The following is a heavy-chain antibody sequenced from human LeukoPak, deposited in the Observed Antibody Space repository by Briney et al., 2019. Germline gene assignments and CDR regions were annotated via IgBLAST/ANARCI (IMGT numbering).Heavy chain of an antibody. Sequence: GGSLRPSCAVSGFTFRGVAMSSVGQAAGKGREGFSGISDSGGSTYYPDPVNGRFTISKDNSKNTLYLQMNGLRAEDAAVYYCAKIRSWEQHPWGQGNLVTVSS. V-gene: IGHV3-23*01. CDR1: GFTFRGVA. CDR2: ISDSGGST. D-gene: IGHD3-16*01. CDR3: AKIRSWEQHP. J-gene: IGHJ5*02.